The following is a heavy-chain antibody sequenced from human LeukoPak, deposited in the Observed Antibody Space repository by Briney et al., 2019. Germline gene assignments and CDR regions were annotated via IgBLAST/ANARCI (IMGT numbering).Heavy chain of an antibody. J-gene: IGHJ4*02. CDR3: ARGYEWLMFDY. CDR1: GGSFSSGGYS. Sequence: KPSETLSLTCAVYGGSFSSGGYSWSWIRQPPGKGLEWIGYIYHSGSTYYNPSLKSRVTISVDRSKNQFSLKLSSVTAADTAVYYCARGYEWLMFDYWGQGTLVTVSS. V-gene: IGHV4-30-2*01. CDR2: IYHSGST. D-gene: IGHD3-3*01.